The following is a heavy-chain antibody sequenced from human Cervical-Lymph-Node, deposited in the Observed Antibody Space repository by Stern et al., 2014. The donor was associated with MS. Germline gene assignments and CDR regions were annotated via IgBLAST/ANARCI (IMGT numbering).Heavy chain of an antibody. CDR1: GFTLRNYA. CDR2: ISGRGDDT. J-gene: IGHJ4*02. Sequence: EVQLVESGGGLVQPGGSLRLSWAASGFTLRNYARSWVRQAPGKGLEWVSGISGRGDDTYSADSLKGRFTISRDNSKNTLYLQMNSLRVKDAAVYYCAKDRIGRDTDFWGQGTLVTVSS. V-gene: IGHV3-23*04. D-gene: IGHD5-18*01. CDR3: AKDRIGRDTDF.